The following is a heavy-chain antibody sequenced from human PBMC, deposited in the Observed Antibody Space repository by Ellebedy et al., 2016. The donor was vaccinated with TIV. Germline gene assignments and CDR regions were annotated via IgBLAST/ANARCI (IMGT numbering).Heavy chain of an antibody. J-gene: IGHJ5*02. CDR1: GGSFSGYP. V-gene: IGHV4-34*01. D-gene: IGHD6-6*01. CDR3: ARVRPINLLYSSSSYWSGP. Sequence: GSLRLXCAVYGGSFSGYPWSWIRQPPGRGLEWIGEISHNGNTNYKPSLKSRVTISVDTSRNQFTLNLTSVTAADTAVYYCARVRPINLLYSSSSYWSGPWGQGTLVTVSS. CDR2: ISHNGNT.